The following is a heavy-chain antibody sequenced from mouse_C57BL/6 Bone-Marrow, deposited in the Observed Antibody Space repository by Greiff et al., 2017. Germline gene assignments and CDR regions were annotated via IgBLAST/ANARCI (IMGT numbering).Heavy chain of an antibody. CDR2: ILRGGST. J-gene: IGHJ4*01. Sequence: VKLMESGPGLVQPSQSLSTTCTVSGFSLTSYGVHWVRQSPGKGLEWLGVILRGGSTDYNAAFMSRLSITKDNSKSQVFFKMNSLQADDTAIYYCAKMGYLDYWGQGTSVTVSS. D-gene: IGHD3-1*01. V-gene: IGHV2-5*01. CDR1: GFSLTSYG. CDR3: AKMGYLDY.